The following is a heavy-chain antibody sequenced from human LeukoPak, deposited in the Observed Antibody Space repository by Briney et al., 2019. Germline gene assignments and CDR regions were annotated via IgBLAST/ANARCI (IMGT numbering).Heavy chain of an antibody. Sequence: SVKVSFKASGYTFTSYGISWVRQAPGQGLEWMGGIIPIFGTANYAQKFQGRVTITADESTSTAYMELSSLRSEDTAVYYCAREVGVVGALDYWGQGTLVTVSS. J-gene: IGHJ4*02. CDR3: AREVGVVGALDY. D-gene: IGHD1-26*01. CDR1: GYTFTSYG. V-gene: IGHV1-69*13. CDR2: IIPIFGTA.